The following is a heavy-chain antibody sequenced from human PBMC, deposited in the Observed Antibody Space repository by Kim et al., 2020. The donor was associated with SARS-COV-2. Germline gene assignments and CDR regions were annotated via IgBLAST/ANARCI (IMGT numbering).Heavy chain of an antibody. Sequence: SETLSLTYTVSGASMTSYYWSWIRQSQEKGLEWLGYIYYLGNTTYNPALRSRVSMSIETSKNQFSLKLTSVTAADRAVYYCARHPGASFETWGQGVLVTVSS. J-gene: IGHJ5*02. D-gene: IGHD3-10*01. CDR1: GASMTSYY. CDR2: IYYLGNT. CDR3: ARHPGASFET. V-gene: IGHV4-59*08.